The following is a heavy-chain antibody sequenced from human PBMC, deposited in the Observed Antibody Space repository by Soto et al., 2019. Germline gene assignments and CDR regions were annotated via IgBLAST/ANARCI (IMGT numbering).Heavy chain of an antibody. J-gene: IGHJ6*02. V-gene: IGHV3-23*01. CDR3: SKVAGPPLAGGMDV. D-gene: IGHD1-1*01. CDR2: ISGSGGST. Sequence: EVQLLESGGGLVQPGGSLRLSCAASGFTFSSYAMSWVRQAPGKGLEWVSAISGSGGSTYYADSVKGRFTISRDNSKNTMYLQMNSLRAVDTAVYYCSKVAGPPLAGGMDVWGQGTTVTVSS. CDR1: GFTFSSYA.